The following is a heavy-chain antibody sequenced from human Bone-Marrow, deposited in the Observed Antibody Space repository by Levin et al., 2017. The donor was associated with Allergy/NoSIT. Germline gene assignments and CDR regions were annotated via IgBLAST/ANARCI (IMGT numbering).Heavy chain of an antibody. CDR3: ARAVLGYCSGGSCYSGDY. D-gene: IGHD2-15*01. V-gene: IGHV1-2*06. J-gene: IGHJ4*02. Sequence: ASVKVSCKASGYTFTGYYMHWVRQAPGQGLEWMGRINPNSGGTNYAQKFQGRVTMTRDTSISTAYMELSRLRSDDTAVYYCARAVLGYCSGGSCYSGDYWGQGTLVTVSS. CDR2: INPNSGGT. CDR1: GYTFTGYY.